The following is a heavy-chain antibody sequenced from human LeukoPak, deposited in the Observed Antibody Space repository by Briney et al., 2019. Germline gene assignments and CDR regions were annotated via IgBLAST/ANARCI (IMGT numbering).Heavy chain of an antibody. D-gene: IGHD3-10*01. J-gene: IGHJ6*02. Sequence: AGSLRLSCAASGFTFSSYAMSWVRQAPGKGLEWVSAISGSGGSTYYADSVKGRFTISRDNSKNTLYLQMNSLRADDTAVYYCAKNLLWFGESYYYYGMDVWGQGTTVTVSS. CDR2: ISGSGGST. V-gene: IGHV3-23*01. CDR1: GFTFSSYA. CDR3: AKNLLWFGESYYYYGMDV.